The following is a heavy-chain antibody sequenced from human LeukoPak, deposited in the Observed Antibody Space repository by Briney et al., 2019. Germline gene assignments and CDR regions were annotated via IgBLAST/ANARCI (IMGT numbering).Heavy chain of an antibody. CDR1: GVTFSGYG. J-gene: IGHJ4*02. V-gene: IGHV3-23*01. CDR3: GRDVFSSGYTYWYVDY. CDR2: ISGSGGST. Sequence: GGTLRLSCAASGVTFSGYGMSWVRQAPGKGLEWVSSISGSGGSTYYADSVRGGFTISRDTYKNTFYMLMASLGTEEAAVYYCGRDVFSSGYTYWYVDYWGQGTLVTVSS. D-gene: IGHD5-18*01.